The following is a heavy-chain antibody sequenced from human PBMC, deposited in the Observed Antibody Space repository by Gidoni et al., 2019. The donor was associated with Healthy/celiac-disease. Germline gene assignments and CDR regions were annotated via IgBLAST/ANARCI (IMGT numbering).Heavy chain of an antibody. CDR1: GFTFSSYG. Sequence: QVQLVESGGGVVQPGRSLRLSCAASGFTFSSYGMHWVRQAPGKGLEWVAVISYDGSNKYYADSVKGRFTSSRDNSKNTLYLQMNSLRAEDTAVYYCAKVQYQLLSPDYYGMDVWGQGTTVTVSS. V-gene: IGHV3-30*18. CDR3: AKVQYQLLSPDYYGMDV. J-gene: IGHJ6*02. CDR2: ISYDGSNK. D-gene: IGHD2-2*01.